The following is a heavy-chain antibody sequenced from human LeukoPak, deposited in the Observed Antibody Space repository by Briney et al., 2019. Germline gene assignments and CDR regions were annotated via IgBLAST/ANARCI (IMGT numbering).Heavy chain of an antibody. CDR2: ISVNGDTT. V-gene: IGHV3-23*01. D-gene: IGHD1/OR15-1a*01. Sequence: GGSLRLSCAVSGFSVSSYGMSWVRQAPGKGLEWISAISVNGDTTYYADSVKGRFSIPRDNSQDTLSLQMNSLRAEDTAVYYCAKISWDGRGTFDWGRGTLVTVSS. J-gene: IGHJ4*02. CDR1: GFSVSSYG. CDR3: AKISWDGRGTFD.